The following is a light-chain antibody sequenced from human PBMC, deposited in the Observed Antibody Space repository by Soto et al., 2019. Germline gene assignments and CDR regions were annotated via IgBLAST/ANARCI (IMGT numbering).Light chain of an antibody. CDR2: GAS. CDR1: QSVSSN. J-gene: IGKJ2*01. Sequence: EIVMTQSPATLSVSPGERATLSCRASQSVSSNLAWYQQKPGQAPRLLIYGASTRATGIPVRFSGSGSGTEFTLTISSPQSEDFAVYYCQHYSDWPRYTFGQGTKLEIK. V-gene: IGKV3-15*01. CDR3: QHYSDWPRYT.